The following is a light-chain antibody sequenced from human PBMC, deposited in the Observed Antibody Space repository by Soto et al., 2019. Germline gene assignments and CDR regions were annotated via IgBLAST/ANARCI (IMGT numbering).Light chain of an antibody. CDR3: GSYGGSNNLV. V-gene: IGLV2-8*01. CDR2: EGS. CDR1: SSDVGGYNS. Sequence: ALTQPPSASGSPGQSVTISCTGTSSDVGGYNSVSWYQQHPGKAPKLMIFEGSKRPSGVPNRFSGSKSANTASLTVSGLQAEDEADYYCGSYGGSNNLVFGGGTKLTVL. J-gene: IGLJ2*01.